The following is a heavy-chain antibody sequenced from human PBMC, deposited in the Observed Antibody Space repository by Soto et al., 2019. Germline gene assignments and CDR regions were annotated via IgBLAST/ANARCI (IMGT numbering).Heavy chain of an antibody. V-gene: IGHV4-39*01. D-gene: IGHD2-15*01. CDR1: GGSISSSSYY. Sequence: QLQLQESGPGLVTPSETLSLTCTVSGGSISSSSYYWAWIRQPPGKGLEWIGSINYSGTTYYIASLKSRATVPIAPSKNHSSRRLNSVTAADTAVYYCARLVACSGGSCRFEPWGQGTLVTVSS. J-gene: IGHJ5*02. CDR3: ARLVACSGGSCRFEP. CDR2: INYSGTT.